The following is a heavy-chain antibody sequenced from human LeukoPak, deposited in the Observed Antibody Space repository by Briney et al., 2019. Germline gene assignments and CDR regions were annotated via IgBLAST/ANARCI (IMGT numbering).Heavy chain of an antibody. CDR2: IYHSGST. V-gene: IGHV4-30-2*01. CDR3: ARVWVGYPGGY. D-gene: IGHD3-16*01. J-gene: IGHJ4*02. CDR1: GGSISSGGYY. Sequence: SETLSLTCTVSGGSISSGGYYWSWIRQPPGKGLEWIGYIYHSGSTYYNPSLKSRVTISVDTSKNQFSLKLSSVTAADTAVYYCARVWVGYPGGYWGQGTLVTVSS.